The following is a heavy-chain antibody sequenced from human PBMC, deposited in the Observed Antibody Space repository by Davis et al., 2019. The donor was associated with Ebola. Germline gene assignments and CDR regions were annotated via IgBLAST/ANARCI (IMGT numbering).Heavy chain of an antibody. D-gene: IGHD5-18*01. CDR2: IYPGDSDT. CDR3: ARRVNSYGYLVDY. V-gene: IGHV5-51*01. CDR1: GYSFTNYW. Sequence: GESLKISCKGSGYSFTNYWIGWVRQMPGKGLEWMGIIYPGDSDTRYSPSFQGQVTISADKSITAYLQWSSLKASDTAMYYCARRVNSYGYLVDYWGQGTLVTVSS. J-gene: IGHJ4*02.